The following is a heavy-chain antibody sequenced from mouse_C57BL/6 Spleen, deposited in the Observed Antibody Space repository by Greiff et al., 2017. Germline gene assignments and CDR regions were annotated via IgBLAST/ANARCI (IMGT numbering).Heavy chain of an antibody. V-gene: IGHV1-64*01. J-gene: IGHJ4*01. CDR3: ARSTTVVEGYAMDY. CDR2: IHPTSGST. CDR1: GYTFTSYW. Sequence: QVQLQQPGAELVKPGASVKLSCKASGYTFTSYWMHWVKQRPGQGLEWIGMIHPTSGSTNYNEKFKSKATLTVDKSSSTAYMQLSSLTSEDSAVYYCARSTTVVEGYAMDYWGQGTSVTVSS. D-gene: IGHD1-1*01.